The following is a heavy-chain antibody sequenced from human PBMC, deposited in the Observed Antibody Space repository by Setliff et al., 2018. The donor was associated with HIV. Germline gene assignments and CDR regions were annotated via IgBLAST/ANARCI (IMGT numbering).Heavy chain of an antibody. CDR1: GGSSNSYY. Sequence: PSETLSLTCSVSGGSSNSYYWSWIRQPPGKGLEWIGYIYTSGSTKYNPFLRSRVTISVDPSKNQFSLRLSSVTAADTALYYCARHSDFWSEDAFDIWGQGTMVTVS. CDR3: ARHSDFWSEDAFDI. D-gene: IGHD3-3*01. CDR2: IYTSGST. J-gene: IGHJ3*02. V-gene: IGHV4-4*09.